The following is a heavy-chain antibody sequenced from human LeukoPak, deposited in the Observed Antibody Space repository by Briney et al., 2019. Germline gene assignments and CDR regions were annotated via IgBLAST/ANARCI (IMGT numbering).Heavy chain of an antibody. CDR1: IRPVRSYY. CDR2: IYYSGST. D-gene: IGHD1-26*01. V-gene: IGHV4-59*02. CDR3: ARWESGSYFLDY. Sequence: SDTLTLMCTVSIRPVRSYYEKCLRQPPGKALEWIGYIYYSGSTNYNPSLKSRVTISVDTSKSQFSLKLNSVTAADTAVYYCARWESGSYFLDYWSQGTLVTVSS. J-gene: IGHJ4*02.